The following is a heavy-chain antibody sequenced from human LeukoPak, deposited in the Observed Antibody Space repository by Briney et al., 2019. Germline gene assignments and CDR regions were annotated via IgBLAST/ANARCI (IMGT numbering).Heavy chain of an antibody. CDR2: MNPNSGNT. D-gene: IGHD3-3*01. J-gene: IGHJ4*02. CDR1: GYTFTSYD. CDR3: ARDKSFWSGYLRQYLPFDY. Sequence: ASVKVSCKASGYTFTSYDIHWVRQATGQGLEWMGWMNPNSGNTGYAQKFQGRVTMTTDTSTSTAYMELRSLRSDDTAVYYCARDKSFWSGYLRQYLPFDYWGQGTLVTVSS. V-gene: IGHV1-8*01.